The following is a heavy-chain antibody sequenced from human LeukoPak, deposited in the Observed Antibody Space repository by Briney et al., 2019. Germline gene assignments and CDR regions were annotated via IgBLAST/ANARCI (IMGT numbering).Heavy chain of an antibody. Sequence: ASVKVSCKASRYTFTSYYVHWVRQAPGQGLEWMGIINPSGGSTNYAQKFQGRLTMTRDTSTSTVYMELSSLRSEDTAVYYCARSMVRGVRWFDPWGQGTLVTVSS. CDR1: RYTFTSYY. CDR3: ARSMVRGVRWFDP. J-gene: IGHJ5*02. D-gene: IGHD3-10*01. CDR2: INPSGGST. V-gene: IGHV1-46*01.